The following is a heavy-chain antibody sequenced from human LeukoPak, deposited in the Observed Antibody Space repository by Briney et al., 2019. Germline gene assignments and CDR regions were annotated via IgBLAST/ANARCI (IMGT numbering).Heavy chain of an antibody. Sequence: GGSLRLSCAASGFMFTSYVMSWVRQAPGKGLEWVSDISGSGGSTYCADSVKGRFTISRDNAKNTLYLQMNSLRAEDTAVYYCARDVVNYDFWSGYYKDYGMDVWGQGTTVTVSS. CDR2: ISGSGGST. V-gene: IGHV3-23*01. CDR1: GFMFTSYV. CDR3: ARDVVNYDFWSGYYKDYGMDV. J-gene: IGHJ6*02. D-gene: IGHD3-3*01.